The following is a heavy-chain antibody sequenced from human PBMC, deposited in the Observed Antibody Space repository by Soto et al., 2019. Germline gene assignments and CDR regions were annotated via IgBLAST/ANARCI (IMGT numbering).Heavy chain of an antibody. J-gene: IGHJ6*03. CDR2: IYWDDDK. V-gene: IGHV2-5*02. D-gene: IGHD4-4*01. Sequence: QSTLKESGPTLVNPTQTLTLTCTFSGFSLSTNGVGVGWIRQPPGKALEWLAPIYWDDDKRYSPSLKSRLTITKDTSKHLVVLTVPNMDPVDSATYYCAHVLSTVNLRVALTYYYDMDVWGKGTTVTLSS. CDR3: AHVLSTVNLRVALTYYYDMDV. CDR1: GFSLSTNGVG.